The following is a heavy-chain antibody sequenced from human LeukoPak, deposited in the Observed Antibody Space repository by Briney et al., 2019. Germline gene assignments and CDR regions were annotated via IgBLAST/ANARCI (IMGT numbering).Heavy chain of an antibody. CDR2: ISGSGGST. V-gene: IGHV3-23*01. CDR3: AKDRLGAMMYFDF. CDR1: GFTFSTYG. D-gene: IGHD1-26*01. J-gene: IGHJ4*02. Sequence: GGTLRLSCEASGFTFSTYGMSWVRQAPGKGLEWVSAISGSGGSTYYADSVKGRVTISRDNSKNTLYLQVNSLRVEDTAVYYCAKDRLGAMMYFDFWGQGTLVTVSS.